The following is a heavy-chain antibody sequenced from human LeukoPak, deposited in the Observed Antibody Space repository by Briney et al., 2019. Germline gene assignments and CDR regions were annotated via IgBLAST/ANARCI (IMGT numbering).Heavy chain of an antibody. CDR1: GGSISSSSYY. CDR2: IYYSGST. J-gene: IGHJ6*04. Sequence: KPSETLSLTCTVSGGSISSSSYYWGWIRQPPGKGLAWLGSIYYSGSTYYNPSLKSRVTISVDTSKNQFSLKLSSVTAADTAVYYCARSSPNYDFGVWGKGTTVTVSS. V-gene: IGHV4-39*01. CDR3: ARSSPNYDFGV. D-gene: IGHD3-3*01.